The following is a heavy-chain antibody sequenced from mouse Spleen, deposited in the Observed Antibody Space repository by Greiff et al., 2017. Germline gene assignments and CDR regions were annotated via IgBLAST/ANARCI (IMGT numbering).Heavy chain of an antibody. Sequence: VQLQQSGPELVKPGASVKIPCKASGYTFTDYNMDWVKQSHGKSLEWIGDINPNNGGTIYNQKFKGKATLTVDKSSSTAYMELRSLTSEDTAVYYCARRYYAMDYWGQGTSGTVSS. CDR1: GYTFTDYN. J-gene: IGHJ4*01. V-gene: IGHV1-18*01. CDR2: INPNNGGT. CDR3: ARRYYAMDY.